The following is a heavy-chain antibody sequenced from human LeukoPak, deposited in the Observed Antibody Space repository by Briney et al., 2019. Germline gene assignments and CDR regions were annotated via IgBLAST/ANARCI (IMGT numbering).Heavy chain of an antibody. V-gene: IGHV3-7*01. CDR3: ARAPTRHAY. D-gene: IGHD4-11*01. Sequence: GGSLRLSCAASGFTFSSYWMSWVRQAPGKGREWVANIKQDGSEKYYVGSVKCRFTISRDNAKNSLYLQMNSLRAAATAVYHCARAPTRHAYWGQGTLVTVSS. J-gene: IGHJ4*02. CDR2: IKQDGSEK. CDR1: GFTFSSYW.